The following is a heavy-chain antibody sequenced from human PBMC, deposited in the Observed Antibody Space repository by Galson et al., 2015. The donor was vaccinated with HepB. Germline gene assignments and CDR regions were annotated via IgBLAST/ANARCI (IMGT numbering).Heavy chain of an antibody. V-gene: IGHV3-23*01. CDR1: GFTFSSYA. CDR2: ISGSGGST. J-gene: IGHJ4*02. D-gene: IGHD6-13*01. Sequence: SLRLSCAASGFTFSSYAMSWVRQAPGKGLEWVSAISGSGGSTYYADSVKGRFTISRDNSKNTLYLQMNSLRAEDTAVYYCASSGSSWYYFDYWGQGTLVTVSS. CDR3: ASSGSSWYYFDY.